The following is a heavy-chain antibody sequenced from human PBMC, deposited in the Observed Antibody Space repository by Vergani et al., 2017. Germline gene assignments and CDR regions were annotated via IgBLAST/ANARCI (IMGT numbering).Heavy chain of an antibody. V-gene: IGHV1-18*01. CDR3: ARDQSPAITRAPRYYYYYGMDV. J-gene: IGHJ6*02. CDR1: GYTFTSYG. D-gene: IGHD2-2*01. CDR2: ISAYNGNT. Sequence: QVQLVQSGAEVKKPGASVKVSCKASGYTFTSYGISWVRQAPGQGLEWMGWISAYNGNTHYAQKLQGRVTMTTDTSTSTAYMELRSLRSDDTAVYYCARDQSPAITRAPRYYYYYGMDVWGQGTTVTVSS.